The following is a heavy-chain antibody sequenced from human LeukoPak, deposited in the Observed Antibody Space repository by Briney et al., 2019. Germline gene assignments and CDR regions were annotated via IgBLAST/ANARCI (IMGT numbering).Heavy chain of an antibody. CDR3: STGGDEYFDF. J-gene: IGHJ4*02. Sequence: PGGSLRLSCAASGFTFSNAWMSWVRQAPGKGLDWVGRIKRKSDGGTADYGAPVKGRFTMSRDDSKNTLYLQMNSLNTEDTAVYYCSTGGDEYFDFWGQGALVTVSS. CDR1: GFTFSNAW. V-gene: IGHV3-15*01. CDR2: IKRKSDGGTA.